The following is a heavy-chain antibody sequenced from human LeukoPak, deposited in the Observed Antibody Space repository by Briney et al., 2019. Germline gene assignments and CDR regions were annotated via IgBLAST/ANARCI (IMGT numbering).Heavy chain of an antibody. Sequence: SETLSLTCAVYGGSFSGYYWSWIRQPPGKGLEWIGEINHSGSTNYNPSLKSRVTISVDTSKNQFSLKLSSVTAADTAVYYCARALRYFDWSPGHYLDYWGQGTLVTVSS. CDR3: ARALRYFDWSPGHYLDY. CDR1: GGSFSGYY. J-gene: IGHJ4*02. V-gene: IGHV4-34*01. CDR2: INHSGST. D-gene: IGHD3-9*01.